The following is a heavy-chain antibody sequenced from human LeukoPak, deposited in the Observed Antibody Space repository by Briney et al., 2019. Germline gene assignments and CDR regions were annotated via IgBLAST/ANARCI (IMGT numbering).Heavy chain of an antibody. J-gene: IGHJ6*02. CDR1: GGSFSGYY. D-gene: IGHD3-3*01. CDR2: IDHSGSS. CDR3: ARGDTDTIFGVVTTYGMDV. Sequence: SETLSLTCAVYGGSFSGYYWTWIRQPPGKGLEWIGEIDHSGSSNYNPSLKSRVTLSVDTSKKQISLKMTSVTAADTAVYYCARGDTDTIFGVVTTYGMDVWGQGTTVTVSS. V-gene: IGHV4-34*01.